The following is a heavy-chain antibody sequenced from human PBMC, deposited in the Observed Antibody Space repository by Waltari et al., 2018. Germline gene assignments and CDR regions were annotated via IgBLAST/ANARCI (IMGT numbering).Heavy chain of an antibody. J-gene: IGHJ3*02. CDR3: ARHARGWYIGI. CDR2: INHREST. D-gene: IGHD6-19*01. CDR1: GGSFSGSY. Sequence: QVQLQQWGAGLLKPSETLSLTCAVYGGSFSGSYCGWIRQPPGKGLEWIGEINHRESTNYNPSLKSRVTISVDTSKNQFSLKLSSVTAADTAVYYCARHARGWYIGIWGQGTMVTVSS. V-gene: IGHV4-34*01.